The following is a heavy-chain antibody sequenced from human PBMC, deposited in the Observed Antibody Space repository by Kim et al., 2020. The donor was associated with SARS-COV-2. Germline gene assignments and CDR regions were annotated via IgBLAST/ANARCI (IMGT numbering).Heavy chain of an antibody. D-gene: IGHD2-15*01. V-gene: IGHV3-30*04. Sequence: GGSLRLSCAASGFTFSSYAMHWVRQAPGKGLEWVAVISYDGSNKYYADSVKGRFTISRDNSKNTLYLQMNSLRAEDTAVYYCARTETYCSGGSCYSYYY. CDR1: GFTFSSYA. CDR2: ISYDGSNK. J-gene: IGHJ6*01. CDR3: ARTETYCSGGSCYSYYY.